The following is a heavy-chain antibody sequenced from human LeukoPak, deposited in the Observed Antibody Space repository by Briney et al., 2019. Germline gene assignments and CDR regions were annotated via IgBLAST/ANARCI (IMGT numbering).Heavy chain of an antibody. J-gene: IGHJ4*02. V-gene: IGHV3-64D*06. Sequence: GSLRLSCSASGFTFSSYGMHWVRQAPGKGLEFVSAISSDGGGTRYADSVKGRFTISRDDSKNMLYLQMSSLRAEDTAVYYCVKDLSGSYTFDYWGQGTLVTVSS. CDR1: GFTFSSYG. CDR2: ISSDGGGT. CDR3: VKDLSGSYTFDY. D-gene: IGHD1-26*01.